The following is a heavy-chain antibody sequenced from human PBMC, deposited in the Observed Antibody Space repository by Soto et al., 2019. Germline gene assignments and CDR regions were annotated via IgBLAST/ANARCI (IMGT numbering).Heavy chain of an antibody. CDR2: ISYDGSNK. Sequence: GGSLRLSCAASGFTFSSYGMHWVRQAPGKGLEWVAVISYDGSNKYYADSVKGRFTVSRDNSKNTLYLQMNSLRAEDTAVYYCAKDRPSANIYYYYYGMDVWGQGTTVTVSS. J-gene: IGHJ6*02. V-gene: IGHV3-30*18. CDR1: GFTFSSYG. D-gene: IGHD6-6*01. CDR3: AKDRPSANIYYYYYGMDV.